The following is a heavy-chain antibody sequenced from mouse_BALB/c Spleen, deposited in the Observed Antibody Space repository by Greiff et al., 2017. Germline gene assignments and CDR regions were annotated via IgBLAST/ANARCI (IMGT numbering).Heavy chain of an antibody. CDR1: GYSITSDYA. Sequence: VQLQQSGPGLVKPSQSLSLTCTVTGYSITSDYAWNWIRQFPGNKLEWMGYISYSGSTSYNPSLKSRISITRDTSKNQFFLQLNSVTTEDTATYYCARLTGRGNYFDYWGQGTTLTVSS. CDR2: ISYSGST. D-gene: IGHD4-1*01. V-gene: IGHV3-2*02. CDR3: ARLTGRGNYFDY. J-gene: IGHJ2*01.